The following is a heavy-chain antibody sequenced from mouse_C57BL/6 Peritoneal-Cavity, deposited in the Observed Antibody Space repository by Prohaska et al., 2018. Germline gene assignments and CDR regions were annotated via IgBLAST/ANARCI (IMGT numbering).Heavy chain of an antibody. CDR2: INTHSGES. Sequence: QIQLVQSGPELKKPGETVKISCKASGYTFTTAGMQWVKKMSVKGVKWIGWINTHSGESKYAEDFKGRFAFSLETSASTAYLQISNLKNEDTTTYFCAREGYYYAMDYWGQGTSVTVSS. D-gene: IGHD3-3*01. J-gene: IGHJ4*01. V-gene: IGHV9-4*01. CDR3: AREGYYYAMDY. CDR1: GYTFTTAG.